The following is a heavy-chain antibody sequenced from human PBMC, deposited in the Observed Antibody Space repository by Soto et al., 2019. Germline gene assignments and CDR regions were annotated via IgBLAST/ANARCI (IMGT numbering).Heavy chain of an antibody. CDR3: ARAAGRSKLLPYYFDP. CDR1: GYAFTTSA. Sequence: QVHLVQSGAEVQKPGASVRISCQASGYAFTTSAIHWVRQAPGQSLEYMGWINPATGDTKYSQNVRGRVTFALDTSATTAYMDLRSLASHDTAVYYCARAAGRSKLLPYYFDPWCQGTLVTVSS. D-gene: IGHD3-10*01. CDR2: INPATGDT. J-gene: IGHJ5*02. V-gene: IGHV1-3*01.